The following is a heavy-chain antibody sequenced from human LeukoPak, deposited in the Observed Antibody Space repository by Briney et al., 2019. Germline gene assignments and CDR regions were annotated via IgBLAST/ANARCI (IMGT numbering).Heavy chain of an antibody. Sequence: GSGYXFTSXXIGWVRQLPGXXLEWMGIIYPGDSDTRYSPAFQGHVTISADKSISTAYLQWNTLKASDTAMYYCARLPYYDILTNYYKTPYFFDYWGQGTLVTVSS. CDR2: IYPGDSDT. CDR3: ARLPYYDILTNYYKTPYFFDY. V-gene: IGHV5-51*01. D-gene: IGHD3-9*01. J-gene: IGHJ4*02. CDR1: GYXFTSXX.